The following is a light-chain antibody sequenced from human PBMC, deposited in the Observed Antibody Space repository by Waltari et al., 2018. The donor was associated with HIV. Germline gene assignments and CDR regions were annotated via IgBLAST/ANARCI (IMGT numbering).Light chain of an antibody. CDR3: QQRKHWGWVGFT. J-gene: IGKJ3*01. Sequence: FLTQSPATLSLSPGERATLSCRASQSIGSSLTWYQQKPGQAARLLSYDASSRASGVPARFGGSGAGTDVTVTISSLETEDFAVYDCQQRKHWGWVGFTFGAGTKVDIK. CDR1: QSIGSS. V-gene: IGKV3-11*01. CDR2: DAS.